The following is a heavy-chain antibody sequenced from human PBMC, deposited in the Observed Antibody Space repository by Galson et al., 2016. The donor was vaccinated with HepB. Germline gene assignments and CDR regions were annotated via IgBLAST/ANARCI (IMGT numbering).Heavy chain of an antibody. CDR1: GFSLSTTGVA. Sequence: PALVKPTQTLTLTCIFSGFSLSTTGVAVGWIRQPPGKALEWLAFIYWNDDERYSPSLKSRLSITKDTSKNQVVLTMTNMDPVDTATYYCTRAVPAAHVNGAFDVWGQGTVVTASS. CDR3: TRAVPAAHVNGAFDV. J-gene: IGHJ3*01. CDR2: IYWNDDE. D-gene: IGHD2-2*01. V-gene: IGHV2-5*01.